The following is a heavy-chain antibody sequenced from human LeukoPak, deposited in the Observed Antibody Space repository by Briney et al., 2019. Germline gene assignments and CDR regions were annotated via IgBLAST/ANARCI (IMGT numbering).Heavy chain of an antibody. CDR3: AKRILLWFGDALGAFDI. CDR1: GFTFSSYA. V-gene: IGHV3-23*01. Sequence: GGSLRLSCAASGFTFSSYAMSWVRQAPGKGLEWVSAISGSGGSTYYADSVKGRFTISRDNSKNTLYLQKNSLRAEDTAVYYCAKRILLWFGDALGAFDIWGQGTMVTVSS. CDR2: ISGSGGST. D-gene: IGHD3-10*01. J-gene: IGHJ3*02.